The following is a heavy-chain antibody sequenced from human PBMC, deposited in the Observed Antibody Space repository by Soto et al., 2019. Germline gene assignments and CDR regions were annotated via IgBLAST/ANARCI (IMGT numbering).Heavy chain of an antibody. CDR1: GFTFSSYA. CDR3: AKDWNYEDAYNWFDP. Sequence: GGSLRLSCAASGFTFSSYAMSWVRQAPGKGLEWVSAISGSGGSTYYADSVKGRFTISRDNSKNTLYLQMNSLRAEDTAVYYCAKDWNYEDAYNWFDPWGQGTLVTVSS. V-gene: IGHV3-23*01. CDR2: ISGSGGST. J-gene: IGHJ5*02. D-gene: IGHD1-7*01.